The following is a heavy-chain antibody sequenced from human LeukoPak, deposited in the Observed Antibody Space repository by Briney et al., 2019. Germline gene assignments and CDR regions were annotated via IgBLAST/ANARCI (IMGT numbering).Heavy chain of an antibody. CDR2: ISAYNGNT. V-gene: IGHV1-18*01. J-gene: IGHJ4*02. Sequence: ASVKVSCKASGYTFTSYGISWVRRAAGQGLEWMGWISAYNGNTNYAQKPQGRVTMTTDTSTSTAYMELRSLRSDDTAVYYCARVVRELHLLDYWGQGTLVTVSS. CDR3: ARVVRELHLLDY. CDR1: GYTFTSYG. D-gene: IGHD3-10*01.